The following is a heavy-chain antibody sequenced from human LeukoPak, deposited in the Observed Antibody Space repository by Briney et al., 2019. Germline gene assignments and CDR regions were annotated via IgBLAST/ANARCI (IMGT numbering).Heavy chain of an antibody. J-gene: IGHJ4*02. CDR2: INAGNGNT. Sequence: GASVKVSCKASGYTFTSYAMHWVRQAPGQRLEWMGWINAGNGNTKYSQKFQGRVTITRDTSASTAYMELSSLRSEDTAVYYCAREYYDILTGYPYFDYWGQGTLVAVSS. CDR1: GYTFTSYA. D-gene: IGHD3-9*01. CDR3: AREYYDILTGYPYFDY. V-gene: IGHV1-3*01.